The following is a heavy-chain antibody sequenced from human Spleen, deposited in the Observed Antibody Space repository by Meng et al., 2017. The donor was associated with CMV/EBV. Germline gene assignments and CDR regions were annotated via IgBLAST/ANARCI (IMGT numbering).Heavy chain of an antibody. J-gene: IGHJ5*02. CDR2: INPNTGAT. CDR1: YIFTAFY. V-gene: IGHV1-2*02. Sequence: YIFTAFYMHWVRQAPGQGLEDLGWINPNTGATNYTRKFQGRVTMTTDTSFTTVHLELSRLRSDDTALYYCTRGEWIQADLAPWRFDPWGQGSLVTVSS. CDR3: TRGEWIQADLAPWRFDP. D-gene: IGHD5-18*01.